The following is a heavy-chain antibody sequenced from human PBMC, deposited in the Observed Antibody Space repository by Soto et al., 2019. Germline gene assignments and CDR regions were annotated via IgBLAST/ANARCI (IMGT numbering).Heavy chain of an antibody. CDR2: ISGSGDRT. J-gene: IGHJ4*02. Sequence: EVQLVESGGGLIQPGGSLKLSCAASGFTVGNNYMSWVRQAPGKGLEWVSAISGSGDRTYYADSVKGRFTISRDNSKNTLYLQMNSLRAEDSAVYYCVKERSGHSYADSWGQGTLVTVSS. CDR3: VKERSGHSYADS. CDR1: GFTVGNNY. V-gene: IGHV3-23*04. D-gene: IGHD5-18*01.